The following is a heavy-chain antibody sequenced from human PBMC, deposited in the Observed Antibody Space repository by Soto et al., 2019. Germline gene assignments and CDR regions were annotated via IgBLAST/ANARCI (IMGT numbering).Heavy chain of an antibody. CDR3: ARDRDGYNLLAY. D-gene: IGHD5-12*01. CDR1: GGSISSGGYY. J-gene: IGHJ4*02. CDR2: IYYSGST. Sequence: QVQLQESGPGLVKPSQTLSLTCTVSGGSISSGGYYWSWIRQHPGKGLEWIGYIYYSGSTYYNPSLKSRVNISVDTSKNQFSLKLSSVTAADTAVYYCARDRDGYNLLAYWGQGTLVTVSS. V-gene: IGHV4-31*03.